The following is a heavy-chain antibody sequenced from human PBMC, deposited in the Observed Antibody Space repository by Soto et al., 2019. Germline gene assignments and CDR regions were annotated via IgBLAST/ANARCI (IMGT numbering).Heavy chain of an antibody. CDR1: GFTFSSYA. Sequence: QVQLVESGGGVVQPGRSLRLSCAASGFTFSSYAMHWVRQAPGKGLEWVAVISYDGSNKYYADSVKGRFTISRDNSKNTLYLQMNRLRAEDTAVYYCARDLGPRRDSSGYYYLSRYYYYGMDVWGQGTTVTVSS. CDR3: ARDLGPRRDSSGYYYLSRYYYYGMDV. V-gene: IGHV3-30-3*01. D-gene: IGHD3-22*01. J-gene: IGHJ6*02. CDR2: ISYDGSNK.